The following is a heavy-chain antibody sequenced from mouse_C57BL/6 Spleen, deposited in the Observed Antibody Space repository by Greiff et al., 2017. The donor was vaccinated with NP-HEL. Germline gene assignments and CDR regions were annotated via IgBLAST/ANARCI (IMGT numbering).Heavy chain of an antibody. Sequence: QVQLKQSGPGLVQPSQSLSITCTVSGFSLTSYGVHWVRQSPGKGLEWLGVIWSGGSTDYNAAFISRLSISKDNSKSQVFFKMNSLQADDTAIYYCARNYYGSEYFDYWGQGTTLTVSS. J-gene: IGHJ2*01. D-gene: IGHD1-1*01. V-gene: IGHV2-2*01. CDR2: IWSGGST. CDR3: ARNYYGSEYFDY. CDR1: GFSLTSYG.